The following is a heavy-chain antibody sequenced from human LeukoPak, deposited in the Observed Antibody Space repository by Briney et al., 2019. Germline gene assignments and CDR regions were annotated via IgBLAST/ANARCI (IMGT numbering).Heavy chain of an antibody. CDR2: INHSGST. CDR3: ARGAAAGSH. V-gene: IGHV4-34*01. CDR1: GGSCSGYY. D-gene: IGHD6-13*01. J-gene: IGHJ4*02. Sequence: SETLSLTCAVYGGSCSGYYWSWIRQPPGKGLEWIGEINHSGSTNYNPSLKSRVTISVDTSKNQFSLKLSSVTAADTAVYYCARGAAAGSHWGQGTLVTVSS.